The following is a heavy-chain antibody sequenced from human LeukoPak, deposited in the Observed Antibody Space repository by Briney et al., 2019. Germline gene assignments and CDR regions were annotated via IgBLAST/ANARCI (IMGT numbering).Heavy chain of an antibody. J-gene: IGHJ3*02. V-gene: IGHV1-58*01. CDR3: AVNWGLDAFDI. CDR2: IVVGSGNT. Sequence: ASVKVSCKASGFTFTSSAVQWVRQARGQRLEWIGWIVVGSGNTNYAQKFQGRVTITRDTSASTAYMELSSLRSEDTAVYYCAVNWGLDAFDIWGQGTMVTVSS. D-gene: IGHD7-27*01. CDR1: GFTFTSSA.